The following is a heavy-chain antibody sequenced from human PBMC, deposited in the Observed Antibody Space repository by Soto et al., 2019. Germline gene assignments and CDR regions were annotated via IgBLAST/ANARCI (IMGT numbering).Heavy chain of an antibody. CDR1: GGTFSSYA. V-gene: IGHV1-69*12. J-gene: IGHJ2*01. CDR3: ASLGKRWLQDYWYVDL. CDR2: IIPIFGTA. Sequence: QVQLVQSGAEVKKPGSSVKVSCKASGGTFSSYAISWVRQAPGQGLEWMGGIIPIFGTANYAQKVQGRVTITADESTSAAYMELSSLRSEDTAVYYCASLGKRWLQDYWYVDLWGRGTLVTVSS. D-gene: IGHD5-12*01.